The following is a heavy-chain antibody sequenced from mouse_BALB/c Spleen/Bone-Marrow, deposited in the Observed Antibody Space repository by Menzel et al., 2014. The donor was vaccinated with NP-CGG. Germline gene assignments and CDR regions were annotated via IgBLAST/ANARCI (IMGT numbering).Heavy chain of an antibody. CDR1: GFTFTDYY. CDR3: ARDINYDIYWYFDV. V-gene: IGHV7-3*02. Sequence: EVQLVESGGGLVQPGGSLRLSCATSGFTFTDYYMSWVRQPPGKALGWLGFIRNKAKGYTSEYSASVKGRFTISRDNSQSIIYLQMNTLRAEDSATYYCARDINYDIYWYFDVWGAGTTVTVSS. CDR2: IRNKAKGYTS. D-gene: IGHD2-4*01. J-gene: IGHJ1*01.